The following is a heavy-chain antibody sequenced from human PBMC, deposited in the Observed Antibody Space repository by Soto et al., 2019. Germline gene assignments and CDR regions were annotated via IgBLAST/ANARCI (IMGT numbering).Heavy chain of an antibody. CDR1: GGSFSGHY. Sequence: WETLSLTCAGYGGSFSGHYWSWIRQPPGKGLEWIGEINHSGSTNYNPSLKSRVTISVDTSKNQFSLKLSSVTAADTAVYYCARELGYYYYYGMDVRGQGTTVTLSS. CDR3: ARELGYYYYYGMDV. V-gene: IGHV4-34*01. CDR2: INHSGST. D-gene: IGHD7-27*01. J-gene: IGHJ6*02.